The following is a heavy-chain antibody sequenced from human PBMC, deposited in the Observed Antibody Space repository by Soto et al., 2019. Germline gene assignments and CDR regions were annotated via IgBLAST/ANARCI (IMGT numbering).Heavy chain of an antibody. V-gene: IGHV3-23*01. CDR1: GFIFRNYA. D-gene: IGHD2-15*01. CDR3: AKDGSPRGQPDY. Sequence: EVQLLESGGGLVQPGESLRLSCAASGFIFRNYAMSWVRQAPGKGLEWVSAISGSAGSRYYADSGKGRFNISRDNSKNTLYLQMNTMRAEDTAVDYCAKDGSPRGQPDYWGQGPLVSVSS. CDR2: ISGSAGSR. J-gene: IGHJ4*02.